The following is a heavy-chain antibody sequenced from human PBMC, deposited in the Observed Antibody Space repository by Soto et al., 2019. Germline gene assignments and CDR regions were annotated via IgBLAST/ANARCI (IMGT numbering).Heavy chain of an antibody. CDR2: IYYSGSP. CDR3: ARTRGSYNWFDP. J-gene: IGHJ5*02. Sequence: PSETLSLTCTFSGDSISSSKYYWGWISQPPGKGLEWIGSIYYSGSPDYNPSLKSRVTISLDTSRNQFSLNLKYVTAADTAVYYCARTRGSYNWFDPWGHGTLVTVSS. V-gene: IGHV4-39*01. CDR1: GDSISSSKYY. D-gene: IGHD1-26*01.